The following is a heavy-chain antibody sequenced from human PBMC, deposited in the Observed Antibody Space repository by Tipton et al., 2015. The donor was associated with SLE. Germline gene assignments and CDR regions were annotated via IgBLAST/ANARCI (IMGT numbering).Heavy chain of an antibody. CDR3: ARQISSPWTRLDY. CDR2: IYLGDSDT. CDR1: GYSFTDYW. D-gene: IGHD6-6*01. Sequence: QLVQSGAEVKKPGESLKISCKVSGYSFTDYWIGWVRQMPGKGLEWMGIIYLGDSDTTYSPSFRGQVTISADKSISTAYLQWSSLKASDTAMYYCARQISSPWTRLDYWGQGTLLTVSS. J-gene: IGHJ4*02. V-gene: IGHV5-51*01.